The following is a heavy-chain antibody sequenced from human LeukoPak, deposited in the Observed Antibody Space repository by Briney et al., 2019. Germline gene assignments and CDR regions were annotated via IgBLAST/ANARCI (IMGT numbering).Heavy chain of an antibody. CDR3: ARAGGYCSGGSCLPDY. V-gene: IGHV4-59*01. J-gene: IGHJ4*02. CDR2: IYYSGST. D-gene: IGHD2-15*01. Sequence: GTLSLTCTVSGGSLISYYWSWIRQPPGKGLEGIGYIYYSGSTNYNPSLKSRVTISVDTSKNQFSLKLSSVTAADTAVYYCARAGGYCSGGSCLPDYWGEGTLVTVSS. CDR1: GGSLISYY.